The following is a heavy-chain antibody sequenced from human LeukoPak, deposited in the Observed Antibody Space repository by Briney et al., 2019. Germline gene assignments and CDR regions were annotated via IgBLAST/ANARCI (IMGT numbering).Heavy chain of an antibody. J-gene: IGHJ4*02. Sequence: GESLKISCQGSGSRFTSYWIGWVRQLPGKGLEWMGIIYPGDSDTRYSPSFQGQVTISADKSISTAYLQWSSLKASDTAMYYCARHPSGQPFDYWGQGTLVTVSS. D-gene: IGHD6-13*01. CDR1: GSRFTSYW. CDR3: ARHPSGQPFDY. V-gene: IGHV5-51*01. CDR2: IYPGDSDT.